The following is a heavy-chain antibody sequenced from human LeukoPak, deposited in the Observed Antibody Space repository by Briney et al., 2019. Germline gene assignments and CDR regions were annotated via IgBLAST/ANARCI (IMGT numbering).Heavy chain of an antibody. J-gene: IGHJ3*02. CDR3: ASADYDMAFDI. Sequence: SQTLSLTCTVSGGSISSGGYYWSWIRQHPGKGLEWIGYIYYSGSTDYNPSLKSRFTMSVDTSKNQFSLKLSSVTAADTAVYYCASADYDMAFDIWGQGTMVTVSS. CDR1: GGSISSGGYY. D-gene: IGHD3-9*01. V-gene: IGHV4-31*03. CDR2: IYYSGST.